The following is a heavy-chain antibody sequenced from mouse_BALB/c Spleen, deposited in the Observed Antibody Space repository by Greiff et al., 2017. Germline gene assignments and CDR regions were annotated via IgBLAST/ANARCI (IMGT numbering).Heavy chain of an antibody. D-gene: IGHD2-1*01. V-gene: IGHV1-77*01. CDR2: IYPGSGST. J-gene: IGHJ1*01. CDR3: APAGNYWYFDV. CDR1: GYTFTDYV. Sequence: VKLMESGPELVKPGASVQMSCKASGYTFTDYVLSWVKQRTGQGLEWIGEIYPGSGSTYYNEKFKGKATLTADKSSTPAYMQLSSLTSEDSAVYFCAPAGNYWYFDVWGAGTTVTVSS.